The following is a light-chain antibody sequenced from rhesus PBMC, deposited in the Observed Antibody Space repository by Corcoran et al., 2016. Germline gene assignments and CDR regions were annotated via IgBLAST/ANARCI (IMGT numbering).Light chain of an antibody. CDR2: KVS. CDR1: QSLRHRNGNTY. J-gene: IGKJ1*01. Sequence: DAVMTQSPLSLPVTAGQPASISSRASQSLRHRNGNTYLSWFLQTPVQPPRPLSYKVSNRDSGGPDRFSGSGARKDFTRKLSRVQSGYIALYSSLQCTHWPLTFCQGTKV. V-gene: IGKV2-58*03. CDR3: LQCTHWPLT.